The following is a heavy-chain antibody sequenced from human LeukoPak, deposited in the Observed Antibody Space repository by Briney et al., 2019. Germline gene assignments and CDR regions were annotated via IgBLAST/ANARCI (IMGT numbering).Heavy chain of an antibody. CDR2: IGAGGSKT. J-gene: IGHJ6*02. V-gene: IGHV3-23*01. Sequence: GGSLRLSCAASGFTFSSFAMSWVRQAPGKGLEWVSIIGAGGSKTYYADSVKGRFTISRDNSKNTLQLQMNSLRAEDTAVYYCAKGIKGSYCNGDCYLTYYYYGLDVWGQRTTVTVSS. CDR3: AKGIKGSYCNGDCYLTYYYYGLDV. D-gene: IGHD2-21*02. CDR1: GFTFSSFA.